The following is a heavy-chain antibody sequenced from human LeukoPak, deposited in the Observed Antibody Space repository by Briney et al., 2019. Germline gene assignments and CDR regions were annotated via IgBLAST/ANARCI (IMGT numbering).Heavy chain of an antibody. J-gene: IGHJ3*02. CDR1: GFTFSSYA. Sequence: PGGSLRLSCAASGFTFSSYAMHWVRQAPGKGLEWVAVISYDGSNKYYADSVKGRFTISRDNSKNTLYLQMNSLRADDTAVYYCAKILRGGYDRHAFDIWGQGTMVTVSS. CDR2: ISYDGSNK. CDR3: AKILRGGYDRHAFDI. D-gene: IGHD5-12*01. V-gene: IGHV3-30-3*02.